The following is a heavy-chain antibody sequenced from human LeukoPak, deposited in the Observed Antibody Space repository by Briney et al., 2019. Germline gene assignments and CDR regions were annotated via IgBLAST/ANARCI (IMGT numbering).Heavy chain of an antibody. D-gene: IGHD1-14*01. CDR3: ARSEDRPTTFDY. V-gene: IGHV4-4*07. Sequence: SETLSLTCTVSGGSISSYYWSWIRQPAWKGLEGIGRIYTSGSTNYNPSLKSRVTMSVDTSKNQFSLKLSSVTAADTAVYYCARSEDRPTTFDYWGQGTLVTVSS. CDR1: GGSISSYY. CDR2: IYTSGST. J-gene: IGHJ4*02.